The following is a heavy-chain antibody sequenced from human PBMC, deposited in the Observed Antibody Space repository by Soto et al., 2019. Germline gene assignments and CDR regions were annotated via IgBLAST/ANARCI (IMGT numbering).Heavy chain of an antibody. CDR1: GFTFSSYS. Sequence: PGGSLRLSCSASGFTFSSYSMHWVRQAPGKGLVYVATISSHGVTTDYTDSVKGRFTISRDNSKNTVFLQMSSLRVEDTAVYYCVKTNDYWGQGTLVTVS. CDR2: ISSHGVTT. CDR3: VKTNDY. V-gene: IGHV3-64D*06. J-gene: IGHJ4*02.